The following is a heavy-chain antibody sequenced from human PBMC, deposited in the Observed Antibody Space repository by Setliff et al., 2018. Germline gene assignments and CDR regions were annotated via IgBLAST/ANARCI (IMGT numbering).Heavy chain of an antibody. CDR2: INTGNDNT. D-gene: IGHD2-15*01. Sequence: VASVKVSCKASGYTFTSHAMHWVRQAPGQRLEWMGWINTGNDNTKYSQKFQGRVTNTMDTSASTAYMELSGLRSEDTAVYYCARLHCSGSRCYYVYWGQVTLVTVS. V-gene: IGHV1-3*04. CDR3: ARLHCSGSRCYYVY. CDR1: GYTFTSHA. J-gene: IGHJ4*02.